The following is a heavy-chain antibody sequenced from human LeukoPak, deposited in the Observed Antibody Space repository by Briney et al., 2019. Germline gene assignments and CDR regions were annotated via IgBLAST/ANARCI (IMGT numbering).Heavy chain of an antibody. D-gene: IGHD3-10*01. Sequence: GGSLRLSCAASGFTFSSHAFNWVRQAPGKGLEWVSSIGSDNKPHYSESVKGRFAISRDNSKSMLFLQLNSLRAEDTALYYCARDLHYYAAMDVWGQGTTVTVSS. J-gene: IGHJ6*02. CDR1: GFTFSSHA. CDR2: IGSDNKP. V-gene: IGHV3-23*01. CDR3: ARDLHYYAAMDV.